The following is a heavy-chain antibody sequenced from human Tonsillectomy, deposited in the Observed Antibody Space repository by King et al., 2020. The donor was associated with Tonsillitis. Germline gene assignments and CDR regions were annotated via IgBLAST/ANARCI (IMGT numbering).Heavy chain of an antibody. D-gene: IGHD6-19*01. V-gene: IGHV3-21*01. CDR3: ARLYSSGWYEVPYYYGMDV. CDR2: IRSGSSYR. Sequence: DVQLVESGGGLVKPGGSLRLSCAASGFTFSNYSMNWVRQAPGKGLEWVSSIRSGSSYRFYADSVKGRITISRDNAKNSLYLHMNSLRVEDTAVYYCARLYSSGWYEVPYYYGMDVWGQGTTVTVSS. J-gene: IGHJ6*02. CDR1: GFTFSNYS.